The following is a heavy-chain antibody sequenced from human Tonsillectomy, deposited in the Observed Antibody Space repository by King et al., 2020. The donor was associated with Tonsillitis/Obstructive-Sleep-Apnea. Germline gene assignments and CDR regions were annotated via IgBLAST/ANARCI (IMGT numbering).Heavy chain of an antibody. CDR3: TKNSSDCSRAVCYTYMDV. Sequence: EVQLVESGGGLVQPGRSLRLSCEASGFTFDDYDMHWVRQAPGKGLEWVSGISWNSGRIGYADSVKGRFTISRDNAKNSLYLQMNSLRAEDTALYYCTKNSSDCSRAVCYTYMDVWGTGATVTVSS. CDR1: GFTFDDYD. D-gene: IGHD2-2*02. V-gene: IGHV3-9*01. J-gene: IGHJ6*04. CDR2: ISWNSGRI.